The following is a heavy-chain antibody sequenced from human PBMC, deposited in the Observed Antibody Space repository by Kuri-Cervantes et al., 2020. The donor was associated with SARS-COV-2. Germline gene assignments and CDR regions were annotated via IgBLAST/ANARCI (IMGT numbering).Heavy chain of an antibody. CDR3: ARGWRASDI. V-gene: IGHV4-34*01. Sequence: ESLKISCAVYGGSFSGYYWSWIRQPPGKGLEWIGEINHSGSTNYNPSLKSRVTISVDTSKNQFSLKLSSVTAADTAVYYCARGWRASDIWGQGTMVTVSS. J-gene: IGHJ3*02. CDR1: GGSFSGYY. CDR2: INHSGST.